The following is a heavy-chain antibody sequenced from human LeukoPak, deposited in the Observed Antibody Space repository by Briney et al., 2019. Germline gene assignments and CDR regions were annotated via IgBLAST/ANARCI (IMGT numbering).Heavy chain of an antibody. J-gene: IGHJ4*02. V-gene: IGHV4-4*07. CDR3: ARDVVAAAGTWDY. Sequence: SETLSLTCTVSGGSISSYYWSWIRQPAGKGLEWIGRIYTSGSTNDNPSLKSRVTISLDMSKNQFSLKLSSVTAADTAVYYCARDVVAAAGTWDYWGQGTLVTVSS. CDR2: IYTSGST. CDR1: GGSISSYY. D-gene: IGHD6-13*01.